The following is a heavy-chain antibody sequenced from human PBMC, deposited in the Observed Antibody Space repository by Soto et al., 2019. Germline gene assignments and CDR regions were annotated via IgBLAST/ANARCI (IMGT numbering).Heavy chain of an antibody. Sequence: SETLSLTCDVSGASITTYYWSWIRQAPGKGLEWIGNVYHTGSIDYNSSLRSRVTISVDTSKNQFSLNMNSVTAADTAVYYCARRLFGSGWALDSWGQGALVPSPQ. V-gene: IGHV4-59*13. CDR2: VYHTGSI. D-gene: IGHD6-19*01. CDR1: GASITTYY. CDR3: ARRLFGSGWALDS. J-gene: IGHJ4*02.